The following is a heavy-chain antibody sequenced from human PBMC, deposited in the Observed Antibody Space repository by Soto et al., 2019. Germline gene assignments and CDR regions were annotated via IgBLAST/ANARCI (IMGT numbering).Heavy chain of an antibody. V-gene: IGHV3-11*05. CDR2: ISSSSRYT. D-gene: IGHD5-12*01. J-gene: IGHJ4*02. CDR1: GFTLSDYY. Sequence: QVLLVESGGGLVKPGGSLRLSCAASGFTLSDYYMTWIRQAPGKGLEWVSYISSSSRYTNYADSVKGRFTISRDNAKNSLYLQMNSLRAEDTAVYYCARERNGYNSILDYWGQGTLVTVSS. CDR3: ARERNGYNSILDY.